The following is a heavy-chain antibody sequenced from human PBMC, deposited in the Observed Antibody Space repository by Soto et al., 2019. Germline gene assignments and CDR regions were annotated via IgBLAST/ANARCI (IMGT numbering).Heavy chain of an antibody. CDR2: ISGSGAST. V-gene: IGHV3-23*01. Sequence: EVQLLESGGGLVQPGGSLRLSCAASGFTFSSYAMSWVRQAPGKGLEWVSSISGSGASTYYADSVKGRFTSSSDNSNNTLYLQMNSLRGEDTAVYYCTKGGAQYSSGWYWFDSWGQGTLVTVSS. CDR3: TKGGAQYSSGWYWFDS. CDR1: GFTFSSYA. D-gene: IGHD6-19*01. J-gene: IGHJ5*01.